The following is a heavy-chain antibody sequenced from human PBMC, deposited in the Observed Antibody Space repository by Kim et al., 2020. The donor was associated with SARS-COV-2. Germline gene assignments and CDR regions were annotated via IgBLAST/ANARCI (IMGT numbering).Heavy chain of an antibody. CDR1: GFSVANSW. Sequence: GGSLRLSCAASGFSVANSWMNWVRQAPGKGLEWVGRITTVGATHFAAPVEGRFSISRDDSKNTVYLQMDSLKTEDKGVYYCSGGVGIVGPGNYLDYWGQG. CDR3: SGGVGIVGPGNYLDY. J-gene: IGHJ4*02. CDR2: ITTVGAT. V-gene: IGHV3-15*01. D-gene: IGHD3-10*01.